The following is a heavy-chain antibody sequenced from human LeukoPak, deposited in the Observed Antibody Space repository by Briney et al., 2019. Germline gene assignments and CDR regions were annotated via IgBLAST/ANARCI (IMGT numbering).Heavy chain of an antibody. CDR3: AREGNYGDYYFDY. V-gene: IGHV3-33*01. D-gene: IGHD4-17*01. CDR2: IWYDGSNK. Sequence: GGSLRLSCAASGFTFSSYGMHWVRQAPGKGLEWVAVIWYDGSNKYYADSVEGRFTISRDNSKNTLYLQMNSLRAEDTAVYYCAREGNYGDYYFDYWGQGTLVTVSS. J-gene: IGHJ4*02. CDR1: GFTFSSYG.